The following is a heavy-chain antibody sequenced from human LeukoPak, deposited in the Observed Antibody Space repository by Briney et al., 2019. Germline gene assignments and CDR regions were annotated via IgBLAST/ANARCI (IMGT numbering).Heavy chain of an antibody. Sequence: ASVKVSCKASGYTFTSYYMHWVRQAPGQGLEWMGWVNPNSGGTNYAQKFQGRVTMTRDTSVSTAYMELSRLRSDDTAVYYCARNLWELLSYFDYWGQGTLVTVSS. D-gene: IGHD1-26*01. V-gene: IGHV1-2*02. CDR1: GYTFTSYY. J-gene: IGHJ4*02. CDR2: VNPNSGGT. CDR3: ARNLWELLSYFDY.